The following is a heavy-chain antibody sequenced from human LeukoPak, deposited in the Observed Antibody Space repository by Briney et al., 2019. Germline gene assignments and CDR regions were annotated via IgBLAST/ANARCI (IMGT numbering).Heavy chain of an antibody. CDR2: INHSGST. J-gene: IGHJ6*02. CDR3: ARLSGYSSSWYRVYYGMDV. Sequence: SETLSLTCAVYGGSSSGYYWSWIRQPPGKGLEWIGEINHSGSTNYNPSLKSRVTISVDTSKNQFSLKLSSVTAADTAVYYCARLSGYSSSWYRVYYGMDVWGQGTTVTVSS. V-gene: IGHV4-34*01. CDR1: GGSSSGYY. D-gene: IGHD6-13*01.